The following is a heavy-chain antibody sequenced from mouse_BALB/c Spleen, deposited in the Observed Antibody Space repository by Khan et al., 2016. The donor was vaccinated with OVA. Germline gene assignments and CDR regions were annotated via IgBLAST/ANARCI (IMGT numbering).Heavy chain of an antibody. CDR2: ISDGGSYS. Sequence: EVELVESGGGSVKPGGSLKLSCAASGFTFSDYYMYWIRQTPEKRLEWVATISDGGSYSYYPDSVKGRFTISRDDVKSNLYLQMSSLKSEDTAMYYCARGFYGGPLTYWGQGTLVTVSA. J-gene: IGHJ3*01. V-gene: IGHV5-4*02. D-gene: IGHD1-1*02. CDR3: ARGFYGGPLTY. CDR1: GFTFSDYY.